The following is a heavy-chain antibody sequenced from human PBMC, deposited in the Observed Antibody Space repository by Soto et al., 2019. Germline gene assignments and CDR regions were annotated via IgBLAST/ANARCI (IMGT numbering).Heavy chain of an antibody. J-gene: IGHJ4*02. Sequence: TGGSLRLSCAASGFTFSDYFMSWIRQAPGKGLEWVSYISSSGRTIHYADSVKGRFTISRDNSKNTLYLQMNSLRAEDTAVYYCVRGGTYSGDDFTYWGQGTRVTVSS. CDR2: ISSSGRTI. V-gene: IGHV3-11*04. CDR3: VRGGTYSGDDFTY. D-gene: IGHD5-12*01. CDR1: GFTFSDYF.